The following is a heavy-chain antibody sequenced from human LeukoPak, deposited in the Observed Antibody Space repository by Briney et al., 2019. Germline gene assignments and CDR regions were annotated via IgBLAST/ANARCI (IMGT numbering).Heavy chain of an antibody. CDR3: ARAYYYDSSGYYYAEYFQH. CDR2: IRSSSSDT. CDR1: GFTFSDSY. Sequence: GGSLRLSCAASGFTFSDSYMSWIRQTPGKGLEWLSYIRSSSSDTNYADSVKGRFTISRDNAKNSLYPQMNSLRAEDTAVYYCARAYYYDSSGYYYAEYFQHWGQGTLVTVSS. J-gene: IGHJ1*01. V-gene: IGHV3-11*06. D-gene: IGHD3-22*01.